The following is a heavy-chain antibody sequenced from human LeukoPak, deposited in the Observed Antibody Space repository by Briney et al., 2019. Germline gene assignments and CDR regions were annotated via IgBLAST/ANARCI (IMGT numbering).Heavy chain of an antibody. CDR1: GGSFSGYY. CDR3: ARVGEYYMDV. CDR2: INHSGST. Sequence: PSETLSLTCAVYGGSFSGYYWSWIRQPPGKGLEWIGEINHSGSTNYNPSLKSRVTISVDTSKNQFSLKLSSVTAADTAVYYCARVGEYYMDVWGKGTTVTVSS. J-gene: IGHJ6*03. V-gene: IGHV4-34*01.